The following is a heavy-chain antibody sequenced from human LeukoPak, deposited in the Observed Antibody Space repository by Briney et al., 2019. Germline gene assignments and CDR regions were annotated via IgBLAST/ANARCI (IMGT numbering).Heavy chain of an antibody. CDR1: GGPFSGYY. D-gene: IGHD3-10*01. V-gene: IGHV4-34*01. J-gene: IGHJ4*02. Sequence: SETPSLTCAVHGGPFSGYYGGWIRQPPGKGLDWIGEINHSGSTNNNPYLQSRVTISIDTSKNQFSLKLSSVTAADTAVYYCATDDYYGSGRYDYWGQGTLVTVSS. CDR3: ATDDYYGSGRYDY. CDR2: INHSGST.